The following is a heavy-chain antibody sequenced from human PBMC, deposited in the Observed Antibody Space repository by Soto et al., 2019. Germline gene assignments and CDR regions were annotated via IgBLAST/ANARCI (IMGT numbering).Heavy chain of an antibody. J-gene: IGHJ4*02. CDR3: ARRFCGNTVCYVGYYDY. D-gene: IGHD2-2*01. CDR2: ISGNGDNT. CDR1: GFTFSDYY. Sequence: PGGSLRLSCAASGFTFSDYYMSWLRQAPGKGLEWVSYISGNGDNTYYAASVKGRFTVSRDNAKNSLYLQMNSLRGEDTAIYYCARRFCGNTVCYVGYYDYWGQGTLVTVSS. V-gene: IGHV3-11*01.